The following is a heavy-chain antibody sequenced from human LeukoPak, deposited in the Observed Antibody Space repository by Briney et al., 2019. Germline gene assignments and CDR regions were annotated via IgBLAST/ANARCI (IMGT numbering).Heavy chain of an antibody. CDR2: ISGSGGST. Sequence: GGSLRLSCAASGFTFSSSAMNWARQAPGKGLEWVSAISGSGGSTYYADSVKGRFTISRDNSKNTLYLQMNSLRAEDTAVYYCAKVVGATKQGYYDYWGQGTLVTVSS. CDR1: GFTFSSSA. J-gene: IGHJ4*02. D-gene: IGHD1-26*01. V-gene: IGHV3-23*01. CDR3: AKVVGATKQGYYDY.